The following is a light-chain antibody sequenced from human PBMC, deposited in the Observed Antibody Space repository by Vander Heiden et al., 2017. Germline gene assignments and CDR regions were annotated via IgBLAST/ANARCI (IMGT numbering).Light chain of an antibody. J-gene: IGKJ4*01. CDR2: DAS. CDR1: QIVSSY. CDR3: QQRSSWPSA. Sequence: IVLPPSPATLSLSPGERATPSCSARQIVSSYLAWYQQKPGQAPRLLIYDASNRATGVPARFSGSGSGTDFTLTISSLEPEDFAIYYCQQRSSWPSAFGGGTMVEIK. V-gene: IGKV3-11*01.